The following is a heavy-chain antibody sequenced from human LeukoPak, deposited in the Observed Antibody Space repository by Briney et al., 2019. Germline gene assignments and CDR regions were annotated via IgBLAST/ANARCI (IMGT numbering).Heavy chain of an antibody. D-gene: IGHD1-26*01. CDR1: GFTFSSLG. J-gene: IGHJ3*02. V-gene: IGHV3-30*02. CDR3: ARDLVGATEGAFDI. Sequence: GGSLRLSWAAAGFTFSSLGIHWVRQPPGKGLGWVAFIRYDGSNKYHADSVEGSFTICRDTYEHTTYIQLTSLRAEDTAVYYCARDLVGATEGAFDIWGQGTMVTVSS. CDR2: IRYDGSNK.